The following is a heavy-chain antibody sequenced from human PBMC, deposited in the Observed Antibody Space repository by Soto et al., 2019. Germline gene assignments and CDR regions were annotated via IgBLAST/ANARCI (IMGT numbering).Heavy chain of an antibody. D-gene: IGHD5-12*01. V-gene: IGHV4-59*01. Sequence: SSETQSLTCTVSGGSISSYYGSWIRQPPGKGLEWIGYIYYSGSTNYNPSLKSRVTISVDTSKNQFSLKLSSVTAADTAVYYCARDLNSGYDWWGVRGAFDIWGQGTMVTVSS. CDR3: ARDLNSGYDWWGVRGAFDI. CDR2: IYYSGST. CDR1: GGSISSYY. J-gene: IGHJ3*02.